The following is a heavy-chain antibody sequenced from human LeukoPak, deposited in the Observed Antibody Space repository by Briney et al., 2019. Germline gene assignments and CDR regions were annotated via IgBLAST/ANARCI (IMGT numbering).Heavy chain of an antibody. CDR1: GFTFSSYS. CDR2: ISSSSSYI. Sequence: GGSLRLSCAASGFTFSSYSMNWVRQAPGKGLEWVSSISSSSSYIYYADSVKGRFTISRDNAKNSLYLQMNSLRAEDTAVYYCARADCSGGSCPRDYYYMDVWGKGTTVTISS. V-gene: IGHV3-21*01. CDR3: ARADCSGGSCPRDYYYMDV. D-gene: IGHD2-15*01. J-gene: IGHJ6*03.